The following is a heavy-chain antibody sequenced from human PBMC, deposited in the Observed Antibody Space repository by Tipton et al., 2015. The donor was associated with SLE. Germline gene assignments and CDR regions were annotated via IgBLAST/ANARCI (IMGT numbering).Heavy chain of an antibody. J-gene: IGHJ4*02. CDR1: GFGFTFSSYG. CDR2: IRYDGSNK. CDR3: AKDLSTATGGYFDY. D-gene: IGHD6-25*01. V-gene: IGHV3-30*02. Sequence: SLRLSCAASGFGFTFSSYGMHWVRQAPGKGLEWVAFIRYDGSNKYYLDSVKGRFTISRDNSKNTLYLQMNILRAEDTAVYYCAKDLSTATGGYFDYWGQGTLVTVSS.